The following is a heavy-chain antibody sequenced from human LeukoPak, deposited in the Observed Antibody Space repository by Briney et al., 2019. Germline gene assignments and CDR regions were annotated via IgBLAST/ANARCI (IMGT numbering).Heavy chain of an antibody. CDR2: INWNSDSI. J-gene: IGHJ4*02. CDR1: GFTFDDYA. CDR3: AKDITAYGDNGYFDS. V-gene: IGHV3-9*01. D-gene: IGHD4-17*01. Sequence: GRSLRLSCAASGFTFDDYAMHWVRQAPGKGLEWVSGINWNSDSIGYADSVKGRFTISRDNAKNFLYLQMNSLRAEDTALHYCAKDITAYGDNGYFDSWGQGTRVTVSS.